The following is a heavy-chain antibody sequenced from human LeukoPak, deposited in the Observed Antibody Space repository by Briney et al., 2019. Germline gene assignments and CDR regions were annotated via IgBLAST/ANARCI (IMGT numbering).Heavy chain of an antibody. V-gene: IGHV3-53*01. D-gene: IGHD5-24*01. CDR1: GFTVSSNY. CDR2: IYSGGST. Sequence: PGGSLRLSCAASGFTVSSNYMSWVRQAPGKGLEWVSVIYSGGSTYYADSVKGRFTISRDNAKNSLYLQINSLRAEDTSVYYCARGENNYGYYYFDYWGQGTLVTVSS. J-gene: IGHJ4*02. CDR3: ARGENNYGYYYFDY.